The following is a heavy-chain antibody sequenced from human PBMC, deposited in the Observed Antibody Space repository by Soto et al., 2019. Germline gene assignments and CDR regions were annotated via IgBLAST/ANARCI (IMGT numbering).Heavy chain of an antibody. CDR1: GPTFITYF. V-gene: IGHV1-2*02. CDR3: ARVSVDVPE. D-gene: IGHD5-12*01. Sequence: QLQLVQSGAQVTKPGASVKVSCRISGPTFITYFIHWVRQAPGQGLEWMGWIDPKSGGTTYEQKFRGRVTMTRDTSINTAYMDLNRLTSDGTAMYYCARVSVDVPEWGQGTLITVSS. CDR2: IDPKSGGT. J-gene: IGHJ4*02.